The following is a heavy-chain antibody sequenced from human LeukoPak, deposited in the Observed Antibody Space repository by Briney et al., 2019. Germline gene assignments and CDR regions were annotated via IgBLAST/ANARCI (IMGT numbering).Heavy chain of an antibody. D-gene: IGHD3-10*01. CDR1: GFTFSNYA. Sequence: GGSLRLSCAASGFTFSNYAMHWVRQAPGKGLEWVAVISFDGTNKYYANSVQGRFTISRDNSKNTLYLQMNSLRAEDAALYYCARDMYDNGWSSFDYWGQGTLVTVSS. J-gene: IGHJ4*02. V-gene: IGHV3-30-3*01. CDR2: ISFDGTNK. CDR3: ARDMYDNGWSSFDY.